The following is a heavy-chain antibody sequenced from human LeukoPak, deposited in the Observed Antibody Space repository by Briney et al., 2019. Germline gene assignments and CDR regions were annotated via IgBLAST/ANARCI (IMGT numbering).Heavy chain of an antibody. CDR1: GFTFSNAW. V-gene: IGHV3-15*01. CDR2: IKSKSDGGTT. CDR3: ATDTKDMLTTIGALDF. J-gene: IGHJ4*02. D-gene: IGHD5-12*01. Sequence: GGSLRLSCAASGFTFSNAWMSWVRQAPGKGLEWVGLIKSKSDGGTTDYAAPVKGRFTISRDDSKNTLYLQMNSLTTEDTAVYYCATDTKDMLTTIGALDFWGQGTLVTVSS.